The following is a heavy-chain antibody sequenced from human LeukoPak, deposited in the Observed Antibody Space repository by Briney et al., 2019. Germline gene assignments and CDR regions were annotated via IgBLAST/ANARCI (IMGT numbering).Heavy chain of an antibody. V-gene: IGHV3-20*04. J-gene: IGHJ4*02. CDR1: GFTFDDYG. D-gene: IGHD6-19*01. Sequence: GGSLRLSCAASGFTFDDYGMRWVRQAPGKGLEWVSGINWNGGSTGYADSVKGRFTISRDNAKNSLYLQMNSLRAEDTALYYCARAGSGWDFDYRGQGTLVTVSS. CDR3: ARAGSGWDFDY. CDR2: INWNGGST.